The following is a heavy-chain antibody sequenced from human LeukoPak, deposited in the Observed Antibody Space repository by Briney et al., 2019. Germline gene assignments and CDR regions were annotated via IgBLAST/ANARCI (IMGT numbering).Heavy chain of an antibody. V-gene: IGHV1-24*01. CDR3: ATVSGNRGSSTSGDAFDI. D-gene: IGHD2-2*01. CDR2: FDPEDGET. Sequence: ASVKVSCKVSGYTLTELSMHWVRQAPGKGLEWMGGFDPEDGETIYAQKFQCRVTMTEDTSTDTAYMELSSLRSEDTAVYYCATVSGNRGSSTSGDAFDIWGQGTMVTVSS. CDR1: GYTLTELS. J-gene: IGHJ3*02.